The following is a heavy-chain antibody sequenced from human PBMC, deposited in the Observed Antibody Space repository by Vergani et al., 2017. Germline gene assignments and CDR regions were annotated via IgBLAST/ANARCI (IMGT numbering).Heavy chain of an antibody. CDR3: ARDRITMVRGESDY. V-gene: IGHV3-7*01. CDR1: GFTFSSYW. D-gene: IGHD3-10*01. CDR2: IKQDGSEK. J-gene: IGHJ4*02. Sequence: EVQLVESGGGLVQPGGSLRLSCAASGFTFSSYWMSWVRQAPGKGLEWVANIKQDGSEKYYVDSVKGRFTIYRDNAKNSLYLQMNSLGAEDTAVYYCARDRITMVRGESDYWGQGTLVTVSS.